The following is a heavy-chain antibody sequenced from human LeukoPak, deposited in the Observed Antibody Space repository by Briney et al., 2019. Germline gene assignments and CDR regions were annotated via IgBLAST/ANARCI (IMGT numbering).Heavy chain of an antibody. Sequence: SQTLSLTCTVSGGSISSGSYYWSWIRQPAGKGLEWIGRIYTSGSTNYNPSLKSRVTISVDTSKNQFSLKLSSVTAADTAVYYCEGSSSSPYRFLDYWGQGTLVTVSS. CDR3: EGSSSSPYRFLDY. V-gene: IGHV4-61*02. CDR1: GGSISSGSYY. CDR2: IYTSGST. J-gene: IGHJ4*02. D-gene: IGHD6-6*01.